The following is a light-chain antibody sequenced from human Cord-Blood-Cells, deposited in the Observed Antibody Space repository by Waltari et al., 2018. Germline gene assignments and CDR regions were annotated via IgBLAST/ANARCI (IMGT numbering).Light chain of an antibody. CDR3: QQYYSTPRT. V-gene: IGKV4-1*01. CDR2: WAS. CDR1: QSVLYSSNNKNY. J-gene: IGKJ2*01. Sequence: DIVIPQSPDSLAVALGERATHTCKCSQSVLYSSNNKNYLAWYQQKPGQPPKLLIYWASTRESGVPDRFSGSGSGTDFTLTISSLQAEDVAVYYCQQYYSTPRTFGQGTKLEIK.